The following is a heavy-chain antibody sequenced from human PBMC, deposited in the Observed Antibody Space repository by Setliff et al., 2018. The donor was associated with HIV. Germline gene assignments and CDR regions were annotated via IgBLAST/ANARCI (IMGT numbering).Heavy chain of an antibody. CDR3: ARDVMEWFGNYFDN. V-gene: IGHV4-61*09. J-gene: IGHJ4*02. CDR2: IHISGTT. CDR1: GGSISSGSDY. Sequence: NPSETLSLTCTVSGGSISSGSDYWSWIRQPAGKGLEWIGQIHISGTTNYNPSLKSRVTISIDTSKHQFSLKLTSVTAADTALYYCARDVMEWFGNYFDNWGQGALVTVSS. D-gene: IGHD3-3*01.